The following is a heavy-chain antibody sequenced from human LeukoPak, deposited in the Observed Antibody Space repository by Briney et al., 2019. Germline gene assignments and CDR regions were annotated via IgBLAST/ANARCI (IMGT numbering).Heavy chain of an antibody. V-gene: IGHV5-51*01. CDR3: ARLYRGSYTAGSYYFDY. J-gene: IGHJ4*02. Sequence: NSGESLKISCKGSGYSFTSYWIGWVRQMPGKGLEWMGIIYPGDSDTRYSPSFQGQVTISADKSISTAYLQWSSLKASDTAMYYCARLYRGSYTAGSYYFDYWGQGTLVTVSS. CDR1: GYSFTSYW. CDR2: IYPGDSDT. D-gene: IGHD1-26*01.